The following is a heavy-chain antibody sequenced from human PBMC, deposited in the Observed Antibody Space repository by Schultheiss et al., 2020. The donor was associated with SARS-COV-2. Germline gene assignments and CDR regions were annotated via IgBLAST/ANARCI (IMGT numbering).Heavy chain of an antibody. CDR3: AREGRDIVGATVGYYYMDV. D-gene: IGHD1-26*01. V-gene: IGHV4-59*01. CDR1: GGSISSYY. CDR2: IYYSGST. Sequence: SETLSLTCTVSGGSISSYYWSWIRQPAGKGLEWIGYIYYSGSTNYNPSLKSRVTISVDTSKNQFSLKLSSVTAADTAVYYCAREGRDIVGATVGYYYMDVWGKGTTVTVSS. J-gene: IGHJ6*03.